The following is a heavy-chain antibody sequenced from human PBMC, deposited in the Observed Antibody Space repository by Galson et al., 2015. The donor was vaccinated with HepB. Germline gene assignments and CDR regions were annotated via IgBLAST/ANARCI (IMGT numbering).Heavy chain of an antibody. CDR2: IGAVGDP. D-gene: IGHD3-10*01. CDR3: ARGVAPYYYDYGMVV. Sequence: SLRLSCAASGFIFSNYDIHWVRQAAGKGLEWVSGIGAVGDPYYAGSVKGRFTISRENAKNSLYLQMNSLKAGDTAVYYCARGVAPYYYDYGMVVWGQGTTVTVSS. V-gene: IGHV3-13*05. CDR1: GFIFSNYD. J-gene: IGHJ6*02.